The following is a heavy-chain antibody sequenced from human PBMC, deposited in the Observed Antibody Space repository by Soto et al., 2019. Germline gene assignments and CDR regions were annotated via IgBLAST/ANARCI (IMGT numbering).Heavy chain of an antibody. CDR1: GFTFSDYY. D-gene: IGHD6-19*01. J-gene: IGHJ4*02. Sequence: GGSLRLSCAASGFTFSDYYMTWIRQAPGKGLEWVSHISSSGSTIYYADSVKGRFTISRDNAKNSLYLQMDSLRADDTAVYYCARDRGSSGWYYWGQGTLVTVSS. V-gene: IGHV3-11*01. CDR2: ISSSGSTI. CDR3: ARDRGSSGWYY.